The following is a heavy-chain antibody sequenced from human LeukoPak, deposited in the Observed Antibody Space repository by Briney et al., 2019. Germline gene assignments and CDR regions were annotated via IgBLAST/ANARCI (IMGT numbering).Heavy chain of an antibody. D-gene: IGHD6-6*01. CDR2: IYYNGNT. CDR1: GGSISSYY. V-gene: IGHV4-59*05. Sequence: SETLSLICTVSGGSISSYYWSWIRQPPGKGLEWIGSIYYNGNTYYNPSLKSRVTISVDTSKNQFSLKLSSVTAADTAVYYCATPGIAACLPLFDYWGQGTLVTVSS. CDR3: ATPGIAACLPLFDY. J-gene: IGHJ4*02.